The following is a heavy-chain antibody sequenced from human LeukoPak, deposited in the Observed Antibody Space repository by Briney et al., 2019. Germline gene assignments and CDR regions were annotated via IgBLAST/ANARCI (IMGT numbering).Heavy chain of an antibody. CDR2: IYYSGST. D-gene: IGHD6-13*01. V-gene: IGHV4-59*01. CDR3: ARGSDSSWYHYFDY. Sequence: KPSETLSLTCTVSGGSISNYYWSWIRQPPGKRLEWIGYIYYSGSTNYNPSLKSRVTISVDTSKNQFSLKLSSVTAADTAVYYCARGSDSSWYHYFDYWGQGTLVTVSS. CDR1: GGSISNYY. J-gene: IGHJ4*02.